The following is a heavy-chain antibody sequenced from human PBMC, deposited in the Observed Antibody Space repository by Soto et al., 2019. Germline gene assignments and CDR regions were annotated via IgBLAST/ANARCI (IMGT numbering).Heavy chain of an antibody. D-gene: IGHD6-13*01. CDR3: AKPLAAPSTYYYYGMDV. V-gene: IGHV3-30*18. CDR1: GFTFSSYG. J-gene: IGHJ6*02. CDR2: ISYDGSNK. Sequence: QPGGSLRLSCAASGFTFSSYGMHWVRQAPGKGLEWVAVISYDGSNKYYADSVKGRFTISRDNSKNTLYLQMNSLRAEDTAVYYCAKPLAAPSTYYYYGMDVWGQGTTVTVSS.